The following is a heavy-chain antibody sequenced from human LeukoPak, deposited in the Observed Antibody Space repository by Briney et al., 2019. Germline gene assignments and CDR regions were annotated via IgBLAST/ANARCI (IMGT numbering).Heavy chain of an antibody. CDR1: GGSFSGYY. V-gene: IGHV4-34*01. CDR2: INHSGST. J-gene: IGHJ4*02. D-gene: IGHD5-18*01. CDR3: ARPSQAGRSTALGD. Sequence: SETLSLTCAVYGGSFSGYYWSWIRQPPGKGLEWIGEINHSGSTNYNPSLKSRVTISVDTSKNQFSLKLSSVTAADTAVYYCARPSQAGRSTALGDWGQGTLVTVSS.